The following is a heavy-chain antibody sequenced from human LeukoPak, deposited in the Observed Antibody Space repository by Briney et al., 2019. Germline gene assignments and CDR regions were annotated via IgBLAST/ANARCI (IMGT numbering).Heavy chain of an antibody. D-gene: IGHD3-22*01. V-gene: IGHV4-39*07. Sequence: SETLSLTCTVSGGSISSGIYYWGWIRQPPGKGLEWIGSIYYTGSTYYNPSLKSRVTISVDTSKNQFSLKLSSVTAADTAVYYCARGDYDSSGYYYVGYWGQGTLVTVSS. CDR3: ARGDYDSSGYYYVGY. CDR2: IYYTGST. CDR1: GGSISSGIYY. J-gene: IGHJ4*02.